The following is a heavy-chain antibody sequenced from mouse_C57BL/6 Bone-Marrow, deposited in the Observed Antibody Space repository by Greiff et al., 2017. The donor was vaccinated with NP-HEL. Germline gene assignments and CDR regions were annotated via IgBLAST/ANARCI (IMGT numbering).Heavy chain of an antibody. J-gene: IGHJ2*01. CDR2: ISYSGST. V-gene: IGHV3-1*01. CDR3: ARGGLRRTIDY. CDR1: GYSITSGYD. D-gene: IGHD2-4*01. Sequence: EVQLQESGPGMVKPSQSLSLTCTVTGYSITSGYDWHWIRHFPGNKLEWMGYISYSGSTNYNPSLKSRISITHDTSKNHFFLMLILLTSYATATYYCARGGLRRTIDYWGQGTTLTVSS.